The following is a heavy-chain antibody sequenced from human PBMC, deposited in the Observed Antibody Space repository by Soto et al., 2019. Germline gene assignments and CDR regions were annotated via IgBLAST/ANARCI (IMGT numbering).Heavy chain of an antibody. V-gene: IGHV3-23*01. D-gene: IGHD2-21*01. CDR1: GFTFSSYA. CDR2: ISGSGGST. CDR3: AKDQPPPLPEGLFLRYYYYYGMDV. J-gene: IGHJ6*02. Sequence: GGSLRLSCAASGFTFSSYAMSWVRQAPGKGLEWVSAISGSGGSTYYADSVKGRFTISRDNSKNTLYLQMNSLRAEDTAVYYCAKDQPPPLPEGLFLRYYYYYGMDVWGQGTTVTVSS.